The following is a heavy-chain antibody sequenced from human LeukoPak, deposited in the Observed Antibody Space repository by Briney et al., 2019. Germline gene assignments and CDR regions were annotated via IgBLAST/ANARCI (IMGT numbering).Heavy chain of an antibody. D-gene: IGHD3-22*01. V-gene: IGHV3-9*01. CDR2: ISWNSGSI. Sequence: PGGSLRLSCAASGFTFDDYAMHWVWQAPGKGLEWVSGISWNSGSIGYADSVKGRFTISRDNAKNSLYLQMNSLRAEDTALYYCARSMIVVVITTSPFDYWGQGTLVTVSS. CDR3: ARSMIVVVITTSPFDY. CDR1: GFTFDDYA. J-gene: IGHJ4*02.